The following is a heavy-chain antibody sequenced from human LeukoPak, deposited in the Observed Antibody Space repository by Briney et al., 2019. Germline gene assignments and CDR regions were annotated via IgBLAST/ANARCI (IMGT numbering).Heavy chain of an antibody. J-gene: IGHJ4*02. V-gene: IGHV4-59*08. CDR1: GGSISSYY. CDR2: IYYSGST. Sequence: SETLSLTCTVSGGSISSYYWSWIRQPPGKGLEWIGYIYYSGSTNYNPSLKSRVTISVDTSKNQFSLKLSSVTAADTAVYYCARHEWGAQWLHNFDYWGQGTLVTVSS. D-gene: IGHD6-19*01. CDR3: ARHEWGAQWLHNFDY.